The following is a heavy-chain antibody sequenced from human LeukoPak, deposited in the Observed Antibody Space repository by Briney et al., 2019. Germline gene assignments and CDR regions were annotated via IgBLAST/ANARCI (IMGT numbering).Heavy chain of an antibody. D-gene: IGHD6-19*01. CDR3: ARELVASGWYPFDY. Sequence: ASVKVSCKTSGYTFTSLDINWVRQATGQGLEWMGWMTPRNGMTGYAQKFQGRVTITRDTSASTAYMELSSLRSEDTAVYYCARELVASGWYPFDYWGQGTLVTVSS. J-gene: IGHJ4*02. CDR1: GYTFTSLD. CDR2: MTPRNGMT. V-gene: IGHV1-8*01.